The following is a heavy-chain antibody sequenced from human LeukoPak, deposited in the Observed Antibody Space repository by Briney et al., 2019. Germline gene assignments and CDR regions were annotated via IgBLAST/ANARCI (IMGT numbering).Heavy chain of an antibody. CDR3: ARQSGDVTIFGVVMGMDV. J-gene: IGHJ6*02. D-gene: IGHD3-3*01. CDR1: RFTFDDYT. Sequence: GGSLRLSCAVSRFTFDDYTMHWVSQAPRKVREWVSFISWDGGSTYYADSVKGRITISRDNSKNSLYLQMNSLRTEDTALYYCARQSGDVTIFGVVMGMDVWGQGTTVTVSS. V-gene: IGHV3-43*01. CDR2: ISWDGGST.